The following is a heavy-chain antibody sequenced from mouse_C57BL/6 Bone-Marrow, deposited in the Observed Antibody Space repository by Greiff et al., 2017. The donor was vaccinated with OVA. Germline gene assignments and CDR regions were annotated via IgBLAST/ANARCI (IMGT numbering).Heavy chain of an antibody. V-gene: IGHV1-4*01. D-gene: IGHD3-2*02. Sequence: VQLQESGAELARPGASVKMSCKASGYTFTSYTMHWVKQRPGQGLEWIGYINPSSGYTKYNQKFKDKATLTADKTSSTAYMQLSSLTSEDSAVYSCARSGYFDYWGQGTTLTVSS. J-gene: IGHJ2*01. CDR2: INPSSGYT. CDR3: ARSGYFDY. CDR1: GYTFTSYT.